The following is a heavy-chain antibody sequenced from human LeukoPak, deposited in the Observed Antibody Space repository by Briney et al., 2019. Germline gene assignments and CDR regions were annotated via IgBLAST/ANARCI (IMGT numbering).Heavy chain of an antibody. Sequence: ASVKVSCKASGGTFSSYAISWVRQAPGQGLEWMGGIIPIFGTANYAQKFQGRVTITADESTSTAYMELSSLRSEDTAVYYCAREGGSSSVGDYWGQGTLVTVSS. D-gene: IGHD6-13*01. CDR2: IIPIFGTA. CDR1: GGTFSSYA. J-gene: IGHJ4*02. V-gene: IGHV1-69*13. CDR3: AREGGSSSVGDY.